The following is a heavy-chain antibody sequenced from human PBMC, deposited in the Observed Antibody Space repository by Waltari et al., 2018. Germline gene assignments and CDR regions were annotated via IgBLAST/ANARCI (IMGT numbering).Heavy chain of an antibody. J-gene: IGHJ5*02. CDR2: VHGSGRT. D-gene: IGHD2-15*01. V-gene: IGHV4-4*02. Sequence: QLRLQESGPGLVKPSGTVSLSCAVSGDSVSSSYLWNWVRQSPQKGLEWIGQVHGSGRTNYSPSFASRVPVSLDTSKNLFSLEVTSATAADTAVYYCARDRGRGLYLDTWGPGTLVTVSP. CDR1: GDSVSSSYL. CDR3: ARDRGRGLYLDT.